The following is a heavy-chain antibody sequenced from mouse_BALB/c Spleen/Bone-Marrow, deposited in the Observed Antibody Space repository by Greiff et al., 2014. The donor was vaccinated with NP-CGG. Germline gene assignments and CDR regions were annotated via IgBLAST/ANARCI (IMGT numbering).Heavy chain of an antibody. D-gene: IGHD2-10*02. V-gene: IGHV5-6-5*01. CDR1: GFSFRSYA. Sequence: DVHLVESGGGLVKPGGSLKLSCAASGFSFRSYAMSWVRQTPERRLEWVASIISGGNTYYPDSVKGRFTISRDNARTIIYLQMSSLTSEDTAMYYCARGPSYGNYLYYALDYWGQGTSVTVSS. J-gene: IGHJ4*01. CDR3: ARGPSYGNYLYYALDY. CDR2: IISGGNT.